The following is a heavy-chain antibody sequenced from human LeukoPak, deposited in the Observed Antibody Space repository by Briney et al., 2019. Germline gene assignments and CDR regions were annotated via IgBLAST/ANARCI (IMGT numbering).Heavy chain of an antibody. V-gene: IGHV3-74*01. Sequence: PGGSLRLSCAASGFTFSNYWMHWVRQAPGKGLVWVSQINSDGSRTNYADSVRGRFTISRDNAKNTLYLQMSSLRAEDTAVYYCAKSLTDWGQGTLVTVSS. CDR2: INSDGSRT. J-gene: IGHJ4*02. CDR1: GFTFSNYW. CDR3: AKSLTD. D-gene: IGHD4-11*01.